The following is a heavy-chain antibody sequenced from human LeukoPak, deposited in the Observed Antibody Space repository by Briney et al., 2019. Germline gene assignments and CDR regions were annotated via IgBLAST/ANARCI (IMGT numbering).Heavy chain of an antibody. CDR3: AKAQGDYYYDSSGYYDWFDP. J-gene: IGHJ5*02. V-gene: IGHV4-34*01. Sequence: SETLSLTCAVYGGSFSGYYWSWIRQPPGKGLEWIGEINHSGSTNYNPSLKSRVTISVDTSKNQFSLKLSSVTAADTAVYYCAKAQGDYYYDSSGYYDWFDPWGQGTLVTVSS. CDR2: INHSGST. CDR1: GGSFSGYY. D-gene: IGHD3-22*01.